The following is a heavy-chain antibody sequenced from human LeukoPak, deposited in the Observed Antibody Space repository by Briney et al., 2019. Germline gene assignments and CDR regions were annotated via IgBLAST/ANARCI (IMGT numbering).Heavy chain of an antibody. Sequence: SETLSLTCAVYGGSFSGYYWSWIRQPPGKGLEGIGEINHSGSTNYNPSLKSRVTISVDTSKNQFSLKLSSVTAADTAVYYCASPTPYDFWSGRDYYYYMDVWGKGTTVTVSS. J-gene: IGHJ6*03. CDR1: GGSFSGYY. D-gene: IGHD3-3*01. V-gene: IGHV4-34*01. CDR3: ASPTPYDFWSGRDYYYYMDV. CDR2: INHSGST.